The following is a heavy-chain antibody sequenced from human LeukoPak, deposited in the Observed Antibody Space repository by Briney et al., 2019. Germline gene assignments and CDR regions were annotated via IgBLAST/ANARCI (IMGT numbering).Heavy chain of an antibody. CDR3: ARDLGGSGSYYNGYYYYGMDV. V-gene: IGHV1-2*02. D-gene: IGHD3-10*01. CDR1: GYTFTCYY. Sequence: GASVKVSFKSSGYTFTCYYMHWVRQAPGQGLEWMGWINPNSGGTNYAQKFQGRVTMTRDTSISTAYMELSRLRSDDTAVYYCARDLGGSGSYYNGYYYYGMDVWGQGTTVTVSS. CDR2: INPNSGGT. J-gene: IGHJ6*02.